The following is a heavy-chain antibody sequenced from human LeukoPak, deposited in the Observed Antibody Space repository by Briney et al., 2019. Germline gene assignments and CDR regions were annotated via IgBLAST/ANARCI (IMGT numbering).Heavy chain of an antibody. V-gene: IGHV3-74*01. J-gene: IGHJ5*02. CDR1: GFTFSSYW. Sequence: GGSLRLSCAASGFTFSSYWMHWVRQAPGKGLVWVSRINSDGSSTSYADSVKGRFTISRDNAKNSLYLQMNSLRAEDTAVYYCAREKQWLGFDPWGQGTLVTVSS. CDR3: AREKQWLGFDP. CDR2: INSDGSST. D-gene: IGHD6-19*01.